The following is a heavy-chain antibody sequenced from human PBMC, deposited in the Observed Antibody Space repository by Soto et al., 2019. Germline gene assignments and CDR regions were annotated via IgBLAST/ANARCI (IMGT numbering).Heavy chain of an antibody. J-gene: IGHJ4*02. D-gene: IGHD3-3*01. CDR3: AKKAAKIFGEIYDY. Sequence: GGSLRLSCAAPGFTFSSYSMNWVRQAPGKGLEWVSSISSSSSYIYYADSVKGRFTISRDNSKNTLYLQMNSLRAEDTAVYYCAKKAAKIFGEIYDYWGQGTLVTVSS. CDR1: GFTFSSYS. CDR2: ISSSSSYI. V-gene: IGHV3-21*04.